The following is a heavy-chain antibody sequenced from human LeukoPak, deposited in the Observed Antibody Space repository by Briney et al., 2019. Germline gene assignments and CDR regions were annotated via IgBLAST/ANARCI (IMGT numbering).Heavy chain of an antibody. D-gene: IGHD2-2*03. CDR3: ARRSGYCSNNICYSDDAFDI. V-gene: IGHV5-51*01. J-gene: IGHJ3*02. CDR2: VSPGDSNT. Sequence: GESLKISCEASGYIFTTYCIAWVRQMPGKGLECMAIVSPGDSNTRYSPSFQGQVTISADKSISTAYLQWSSLKASDTAMYYCARRSGYCSNNICYSDDAFDIWGQGTMVTVSS. CDR1: GYIFTTYC.